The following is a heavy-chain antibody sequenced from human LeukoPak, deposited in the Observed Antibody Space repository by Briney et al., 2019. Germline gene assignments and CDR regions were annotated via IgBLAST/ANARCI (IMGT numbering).Heavy chain of an antibody. D-gene: IGHD2-15*01. CDR3: ARGVLLQDRGAFDV. Sequence: ASVKVSCKASGYTFTGYYMHWVRQAPGQGLEWMGWINPNSGGTNYAQKFQGRVTMTRDTSTSTVYMELNSLNSDDTAVYYCARGVLLQDRGAFDVWGQGTMVTVS. CDR2: INPNSGGT. CDR1: GYTFTGYY. J-gene: IGHJ3*01. V-gene: IGHV1-2*02.